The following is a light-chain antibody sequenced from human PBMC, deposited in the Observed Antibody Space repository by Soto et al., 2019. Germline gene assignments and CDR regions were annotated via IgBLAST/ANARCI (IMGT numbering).Light chain of an antibody. CDR1: QGASSN. CDR3: QQYNNWPLT. V-gene: IGKV3-15*01. CDR2: GAS. Sequence: DIVLTHSAATLSVSPGERATLSCRASQGASSNLAWSQQKPGQAPRLLIYGASSRATGIPARFSASVSGPDVTLTTSSLQSEDFALSYRQQYNNWPLTFGQGTKGDSK. J-gene: IGKJ1*01.